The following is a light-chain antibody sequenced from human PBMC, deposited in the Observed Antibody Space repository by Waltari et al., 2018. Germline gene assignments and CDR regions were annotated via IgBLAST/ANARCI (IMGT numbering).Light chain of an antibody. Sequence: QSALTQPASVSGSPGQSLTISCSGSSSDVDSYNLVSWYQQHPGKVPKLILYEGNKRPSGVSNRFSGSKSGDTASLTISGLQAEDEAAYYCCSYVTSRTLVFGGGTKVSVL. J-gene: IGLJ2*01. CDR1: SSDVDSYNL. V-gene: IGLV2-23*01. CDR2: EGN. CDR3: CSYVTSRTLV.